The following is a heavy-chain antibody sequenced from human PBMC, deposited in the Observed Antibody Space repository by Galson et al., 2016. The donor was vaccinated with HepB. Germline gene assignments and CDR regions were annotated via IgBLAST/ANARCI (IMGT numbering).Heavy chain of an antibody. Sequence: SLRLSCAASGFKIGSYGMHWVRQAPGKGLEWVAIISYEGINKYYGDSVKGRFTISRDNSKNTLYVQMNSLRVEDTAVYYCARAGYYGSGSYHYNYGMDVWGQGTTVTVCS. CDR3: ARAGYYGSGSYHYNYGMDV. J-gene: IGHJ6*02. CDR2: ISYEGINK. CDR1: GFKIGSYG. D-gene: IGHD3-10*01. V-gene: IGHV3-33*01.